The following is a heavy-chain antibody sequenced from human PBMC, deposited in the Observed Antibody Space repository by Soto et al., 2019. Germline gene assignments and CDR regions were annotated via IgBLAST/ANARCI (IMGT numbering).Heavy chain of an antibody. CDR1: GFTFSSHS. J-gene: IGHJ4*02. V-gene: IGHV3-21*01. CDR3: ARDSIAAAGLFDY. CDR2: ISSSSSYI. D-gene: IGHD6-13*01. Sequence: EVQLVESGGGLVKPGGSLRLSCAASGFTFSSHSMNWVRQAPGKGLEWVSSISSSSSYIYYADSVKGRFTISRDNAKNSLYLQMNSLRAEDTAVYYCARDSIAAAGLFDYWGQGTLVTVSS.